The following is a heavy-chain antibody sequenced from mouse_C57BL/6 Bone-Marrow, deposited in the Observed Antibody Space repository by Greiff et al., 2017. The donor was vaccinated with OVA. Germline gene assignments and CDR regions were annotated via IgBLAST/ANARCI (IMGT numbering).Heavy chain of an antibody. CDR1: GYAFTNYL. CDR3: AREGDGGAMDD. V-gene: IGHV1-54*01. Sequence: QVQLQQSGAELVRPGTSVKVSCKASGYAFTNYLIEWVKQRPGQGLEWIGVINPGSGGTNYNEKFKGKATLTADKSSSTAYMQLSSLTSEDSAVYFCAREGDGGAMDDWGQGTSVTVSS. J-gene: IGHJ4*01. D-gene: IGHD3-3*01. CDR2: INPGSGGT.